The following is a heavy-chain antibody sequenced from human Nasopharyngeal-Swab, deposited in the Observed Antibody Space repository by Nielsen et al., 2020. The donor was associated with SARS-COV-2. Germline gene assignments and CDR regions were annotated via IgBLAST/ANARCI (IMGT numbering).Heavy chain of an antibody. CDR2: MNPNSGNT. V-gene: IGHV1-8*03. CDR1: GYTFTSYD. Sequence: ASVKVSCRASGYTFTSYDINWVRQATGQWLEWMGWMNPNSGNTGYAQKFQGRVTITRNTSISTAYMELSSLRSEDTAVYYCARGGIVVVPAAPSDYYYGMDVWGQGTTVTVSS. J-gene: IGHJ6*02. D-gene: IGHD2-2*01. CDR3: ARGGIVVVPAAPSDYYYGMDV.